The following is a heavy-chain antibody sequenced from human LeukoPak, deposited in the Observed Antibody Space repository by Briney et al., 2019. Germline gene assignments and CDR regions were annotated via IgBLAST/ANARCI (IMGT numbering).Heavy chain of an antibody. CDR1: GFTFSSYS. CDR2: ISSSSSYI. J-gene: IGHJ3*02. Sequence: GGSLRLSCAASGFTFSSYSMNWVRQAPGKGLEWVSSISSSSSYIYYADSVKGRFTISRDNAKNSLYLQMNSLRAEDTAVYYCARGPYYYDSSGYLSIVAFDIWGQGTMVTVSS. V-gene: IGHV3-21*01. CDR3: ARGPYYYDSSGYLSIVAFDI. D-gene: IGHD3-22*01.